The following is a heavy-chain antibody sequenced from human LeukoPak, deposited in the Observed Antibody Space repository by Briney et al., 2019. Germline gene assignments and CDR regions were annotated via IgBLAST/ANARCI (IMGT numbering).Heavy chain of an antibody. CDR1: GGTFSRHP. J-gene: IGHJ6*04. CDR2: IVPLAGLA. D-gene: IGHD3-9*01. CDR3: ARVGPDYDLLTGYYSYYGMDV. V-gene: IGHV1-69*10. Sequence: SVTVSCKASGGTFSRHPITWVRQAPGQGLEWMGGIVPLAGLANHAEKFQGRVAITADESTNTVYMELNSLRPDDTAVYYCARVGPDYDLLTGYYSYYGMDVWGKGTTLTVSS.